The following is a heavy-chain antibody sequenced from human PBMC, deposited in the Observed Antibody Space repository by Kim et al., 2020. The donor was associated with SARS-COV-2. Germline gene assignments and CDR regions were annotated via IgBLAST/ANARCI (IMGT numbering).Heavy chain of an antibody. Sequence: GGSLRLSCAASGFTFSSYAMSWVRQAPGMGLEWVSAISGSGGSTYYADSVKGRFTISRDNSKNTLYLQMNSLRAEDTAVYYCAKQRMPPGVGATTIQHWGQGTLVTVSS. CDR3: AKQRMPPGVGATTIQH. V-gene: IGHV3-23*01. CDR2: ISGSGGST. D-gene: IGHD1-26*01. J-gene: IGHJ1*01. CDR1: GFTFSSYA.